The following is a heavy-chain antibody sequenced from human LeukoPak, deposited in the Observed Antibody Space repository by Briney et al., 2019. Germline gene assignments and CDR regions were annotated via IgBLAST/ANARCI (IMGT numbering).Heavy chain of an antibody. Sequence: SSETLSLTCTVSGGSISSSSYYWGWIRQPPGKGLEWIGSIYYSGSTYYNPSLKSRVTISVDTSKNQFSLKLSSVTAADTAVYYCARQIAVAPPDYWGQGTLVTVSS. CDR1: GGSISSSSYY. D-gene: IGHD6-19*01. J-gene: IGHJ4*02. CDR2: IYYSGST. CDR3: ARQIAVAPPDY. V-gene: IGHV4-39*01.